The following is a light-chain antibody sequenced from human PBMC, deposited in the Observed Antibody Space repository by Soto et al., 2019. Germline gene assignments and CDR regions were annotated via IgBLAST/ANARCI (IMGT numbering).Light chain of an antibody. J-gene: IGLJ2*01. CDR1: SSDVGSYNR. CDR3: SSYTSSGTVV. V-gene: IGLV2-18*02. Sequence: QSALTQPPSVSGSPGQSVTISCTGTSSDVGSYNRVSWYQQPPGTAPKLMIYEVNNRPSGVPDRFSGSKSGNTASLTISGLQAEDEADYYCSSYTSSGTVVFGGGTKLTVL. CDR2: EVN.